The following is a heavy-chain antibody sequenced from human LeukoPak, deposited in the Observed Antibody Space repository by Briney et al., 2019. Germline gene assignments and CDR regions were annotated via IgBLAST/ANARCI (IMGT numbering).Heavy chain of an antibody. CDR3: VRESLRDYYFDY. CDR2: IRSKALYGTS. Sequence: GGFLRLSCTGSGFRFGGYALSWVRQAPGKGLEWVGFIRSKALYGTSEYAASVEGRFTISRDDSNSIAYLQMNSLKTEDTGVYFCVRESLRDYYFDYWGQGSLVTVSS. J-gene: IGHJ4*02. V-gene: IGHV3-49*04. CDR1: GFRFGGYA.